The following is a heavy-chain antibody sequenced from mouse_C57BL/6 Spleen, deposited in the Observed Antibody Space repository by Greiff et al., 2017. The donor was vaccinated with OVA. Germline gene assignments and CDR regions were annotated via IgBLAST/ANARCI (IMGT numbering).Heavy chain of an antibody. J-gene: IGHJ3*01. Sequence: EVNVVESGEGLVKPGGSLKLSCAASGFTFSSYAMSWVRQTPEKRLEWVAYISSGGDYIYYADTVKGRFTISRDNARNTLYLQMSSLKSEDTAMYYCTRGGGNYAWFADWGQGTLVTVSA. CDR1: GFTFSSYA. CDR2: ISSGGDYI. CDR3: TRGGGNYAWFAD. V-gene: IGHV5-9-1*02. D-gene: IGHD2-4*01.